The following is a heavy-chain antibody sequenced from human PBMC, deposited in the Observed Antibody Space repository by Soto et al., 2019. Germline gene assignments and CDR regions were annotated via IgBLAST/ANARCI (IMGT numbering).Heavy chain of an antibody. CDR2: IYYSGST. Sequence: SETLSLTCTVSGGSISSYYWSWIRQPPGKGLEWIGYIYYSGSTNYNPSLKSRVTISVDTSKNQFSLKLSSVTAADTAVYYCARGGHSYSYYYYNVMDVWGQGTTVTVSS. D-gene: IGHD5-18*01. CDR1: GGSISSYY. V-gene: IGHV4-59*01. CDR3: ARGGHSYSYYYYNVMDV. J-gene: IGHJ6*02.